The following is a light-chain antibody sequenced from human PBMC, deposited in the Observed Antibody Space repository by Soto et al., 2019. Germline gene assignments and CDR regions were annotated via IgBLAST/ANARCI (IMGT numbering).Light chain of an antibody. CDR1: SSDVGGYIY. Sequence: QSALTQPASVSGSPGQSITIFCTGTSSDVGGYIYVSWYQQHPGKAPKLMIYDVINRPSGVSDRFSGSKSGNTASLTISGLQAEDEADYYCSSYTSSNTLVFGGGIKLTVL. CDR3: SSYTSSNTLV. V-gene: IGLV2-14*03. J-gene: IGLJ2*01. CDR2: DVI.